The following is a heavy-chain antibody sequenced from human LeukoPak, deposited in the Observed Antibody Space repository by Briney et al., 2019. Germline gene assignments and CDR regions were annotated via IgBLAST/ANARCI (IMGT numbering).Heavy chain of an antibody. V-gene: IGHV3-7*01. CDR2: INRDGTGK. CDR1: GFMFDSYW. CDR3: ARDFSLTRLERPFDC. D-gene: IGHD1-1*01. Sequence: GGSLRLSCATSGFMFDSYWMTWVRQGPGKGLEWVANINRDGTGKYYVDSVKGRFTISRDNAKNSLTLQMSSLRAEDTAVYYCARDFSLTRLERPFDCWGQGTLVTVSS. J-gene: IGHJ4*02.